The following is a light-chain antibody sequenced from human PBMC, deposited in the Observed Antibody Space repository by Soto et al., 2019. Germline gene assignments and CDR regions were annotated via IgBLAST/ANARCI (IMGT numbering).Light chain of an antibody. Sequence: QSALTPPASLSGSPGQSITISCTGTSSDIGAYDYVSWFQQHPGKAPKLMISEVNNRPSGVSNRFSGSKSGNTAYLTISGLQVEDEAEYFCCSFTTTSTHVFGTGTKVTVL. CDR2: EVN. CDR1: SSDIGAYDY. CDR3: CSFTTTSTHV. J-gene: IGLJ1*01. V-gene: IGLV2-14*01.